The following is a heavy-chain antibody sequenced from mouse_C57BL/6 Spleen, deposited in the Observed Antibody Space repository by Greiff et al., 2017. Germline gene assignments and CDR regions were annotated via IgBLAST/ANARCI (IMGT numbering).Heavy chain of an antibody. CDR3: ARSQEKGGYFDY. J-gene: IGHJ2*01. Sequence: EVKLMESEGGLVQPGSSMKLSCTASGFTFSDYYMAWVRQVPEKGLEWVANINYVGSSTYYLDTLKSRFIISRDNAKNILYLQMSSLKSEDTATYYCARSQEKGGYFDYWGQGTTLTVSS. V-gene: IGHV5-16*01. CDR1: GFTFSDYY. CDR2: INYVGSST.